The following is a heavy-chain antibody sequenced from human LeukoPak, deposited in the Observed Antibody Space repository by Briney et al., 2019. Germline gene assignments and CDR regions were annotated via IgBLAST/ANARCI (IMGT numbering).Heavy chain of an antibody. CDR1: GGSISSYY. V-gene: IGHV4-59*01. D-gene: IGHD1-26*01. Sequence: SETLSLTCTVSGGSISSYYWGWIRQPPGKGLEWIGYIYYSGSTNYNPSLKSRVTISVDTSKNQFSLKLSSVTAADTAVYYCARVDGITLKSPWFDPWGQGTLVTVSS. CDR2: IYYSGST. J-gene: IGHJ5*02. CDR3: ARVDGITLKSPWFDP.